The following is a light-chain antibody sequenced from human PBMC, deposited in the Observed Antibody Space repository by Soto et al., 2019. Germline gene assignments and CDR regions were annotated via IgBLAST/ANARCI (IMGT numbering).Light chain of an antibody. CDR1: SSDVGGYNF. CDR3: SSFAGVPNRYV. CDR2: EVN. J-gene: IGLJ1*01. V-gene: IGLV2-8*01. Sequence: QSALTQPPSASGSPGQSVTISCTGTSSDVGGYNFVSWYQQHPGKAPKVMIYEVNKRPSGVPDRFSGSKSGNTASLTVSGLQAEDEADYYCSSFAGVPNRYVFGTGTKLTVL.